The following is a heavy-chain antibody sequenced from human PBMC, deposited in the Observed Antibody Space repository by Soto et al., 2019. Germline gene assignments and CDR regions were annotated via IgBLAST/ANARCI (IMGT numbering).Heavy chain of an antibody. Sequence: PSETLSLTCSVSGGSINSYWWSWIRQPAGKGLEWIGRVYSSGTIDYNPSLNSRATLSVETSKNQFSVKLSSVTAADTAVYYCARDIGSYAYGEGYWGQGIQVTVSS. J-gene: IGHJ4*02. CDR3: ARDIGSYAYGEGY. D-gene: IGHD3-10*01. CDR2: VYSSGTI. CDR1: GGSINSYW. V-gene: IGHV4-4*07.